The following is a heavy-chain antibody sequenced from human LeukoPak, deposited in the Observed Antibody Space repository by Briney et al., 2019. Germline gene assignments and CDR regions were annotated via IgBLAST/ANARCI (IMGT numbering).Heavy chain of an antibody. CDR3: AREPDIVLVPATMRGDRYGGPFDY. V-gene: IGHV3-20*04. D-gene: IGHD2-2*01. Sequence: RPGGSLRLSCAASGFTFDGYGMSWVRQAPGKGLEWVSGINWNGGSTGYADSVKGRFTISRDNAKNSLYLQMNSLRAEDTALYYCAREPDIVLVPATMRGDRYGGPFDYWGQGTLVTVSS. CDR2: INWNGGST. J-gene: IGHJ4*02. CDR1: GFTFDGYG.